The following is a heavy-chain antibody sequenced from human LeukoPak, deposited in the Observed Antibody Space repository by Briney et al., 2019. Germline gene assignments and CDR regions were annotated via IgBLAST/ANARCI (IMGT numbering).Heavy chain of an antibody. J-gene: IGHJ4*02. CDR3: AKFSSWWSSAYYLADS. V-gene: IGHV3-30*02. CDR2: IRYDGRNK. CDR1: GFTFCTYG. D-gene: IGHD6-19*01. Sequence: GGSLRLSCEASGFTFCTYGMHWVRQAPGKGLEWVAFIRYDGRNKYYRDSVKGRFTISRDNSKNTLYLQMNSLRIEDTAVYYCAKFSSWWSSAYYLADSWGQGTLVSVSS.